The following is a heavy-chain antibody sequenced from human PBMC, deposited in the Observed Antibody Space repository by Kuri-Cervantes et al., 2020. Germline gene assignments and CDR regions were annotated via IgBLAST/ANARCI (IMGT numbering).Heavy chain of an antibody. CDR2: ISYDGSNK. V-gene: IGHV3-30-3*01. J-gene: IGHJ4*02. CDR1: GFTFSSYA. Sequence: GESLKISCAASGFTFSSYAMHWVRQAPGKGLEWVAVISYDGSNKYYADSVKGRFTISRDNSKNTLYLQMNSLRAEDTAVYYCAIRREWELLGIDYWGQGTLVTVSS. D-gene: IGHD1-26*01. CDR3: AIRREWELLGIDY.